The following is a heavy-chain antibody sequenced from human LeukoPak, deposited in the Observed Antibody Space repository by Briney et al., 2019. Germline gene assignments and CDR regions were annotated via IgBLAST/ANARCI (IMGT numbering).Heavy chain of an antibody. J-gene: IGHJ6*02. CDR3: ARDQGVTDYYDSSGYPYGMDV. V-gene: IGHV3-33*01. Sequence: GGSLRLSCAASGFTFSSYGMHWVRQAPGKGLEWVAVIWYDGSNKYYADSVKGRFTISRDNSKNTLYLQVNSLRAEDTAVYYCARDQGVTDYYDSSGYPYGMDVWGQGTTVTVSS. CDR2: IWYDGSNK. D-gene: IGHD3-22*01. CDR1: GFTFSSYG.